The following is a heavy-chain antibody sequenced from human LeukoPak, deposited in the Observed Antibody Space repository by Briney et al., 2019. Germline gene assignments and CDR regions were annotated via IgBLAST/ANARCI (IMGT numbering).Heavy chain of an antibody. V-gene: IGHV3-30*04. D-gene: IGHD2-2*01. CDR1: GFTFSSYA. Sequence: PGRSLRLSCAASGFTFSSYAMHWVRQAPGKGQEWVAVISYDGSNKYYADSVKGRFTISRDNSKNTLYLQMNSLRAEDTAVYYCARERLPAAIPFDYWGQGTLVTVSS. J-gene: IGHJ4*02. CDR2: ISYDGSNK. CDR3: ARERLPAAIPFDY.